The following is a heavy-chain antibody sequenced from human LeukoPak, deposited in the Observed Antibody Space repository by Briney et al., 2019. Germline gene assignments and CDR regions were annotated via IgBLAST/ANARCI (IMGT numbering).Heavy chain of an antibody. CDR2: INHSGST. J-gene: IGHJ4*02. D-gene: IGHD3-22*01. V-gene: IGHV4-34*01. CDR3: ARGSTFYYDSSGLANPFDY. CDR1: GGSFSGYY. Sequence: PSETLSLTCAVYGGSFSGYYWSWIRQPPGKGLEWIGEINHSGSTNYNPSLKSRVTISVDTSKNQFSLKLSSVTAADTAVYYCARGSTFYYDSSGLANPFDYWGQGTLVTVSS.